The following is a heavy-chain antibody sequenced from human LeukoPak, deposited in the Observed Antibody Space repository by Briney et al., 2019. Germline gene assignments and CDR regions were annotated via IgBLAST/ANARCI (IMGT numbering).Heavy chain of an antibody. V-gene: IGHV3-43*01. Sequence: GGSLRLSCAASGFTFDDYTMHWVRQAPGKGLEWVSLISWDGGSTYYADSVKGRFTISRDTSQNTVFLQMNSLRGEDTAMYYCTRIARVSPKKAQTDCSFDSWGQGTLVTVAS. D-gene: IGHD2-21*01. CDR3: TRIARVSPKKAQTDCSFDS. CDR2: ISWDGGST. CDR1: GFTFDDYT. J-gene: IGHJ4*02.